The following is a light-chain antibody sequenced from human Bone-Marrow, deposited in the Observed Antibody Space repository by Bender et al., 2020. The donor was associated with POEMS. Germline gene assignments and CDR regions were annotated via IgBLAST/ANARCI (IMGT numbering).Light chain of an antibody. CDR3: AAWEDSLNGWV. V-gene: IGLV1-44*01. CDR1: SSNIGTNP. Sequence: SVLTQPPSASGTPGQRVTISCSGSSSNIGTNPVNCYQQLPGTAPKLLIYINNQRPSGVPDRFSGSKSGTSASLAIRGLQSEDEADYYCAAWEDSLNGWVFGGGTKLTVL. CDR2: INN. J-gene: IGLJ3*02.